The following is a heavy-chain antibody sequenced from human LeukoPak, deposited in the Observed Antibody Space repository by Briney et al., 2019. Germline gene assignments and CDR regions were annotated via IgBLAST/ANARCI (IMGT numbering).Heavy chain of an antibody. CDR2: ISGSGGST. J-gene: IGHJ4*02. D-gene: IGHD3-10*01. Sequence: GGSLRLSCAASGYTFINYAMNWVRQAPGKGLEWVSSISGSGGSTYYADSVKGRFTISRDNSKNTLSLQMNSLRAEDTAIYYCAKEGVRYYDSRSNYFDCWGQGTLVTVSS. CDR3: AKEGVRYYDSRSNYFDC. CDR1: GYTFINYA. V-gene: IGHV3-23*01.